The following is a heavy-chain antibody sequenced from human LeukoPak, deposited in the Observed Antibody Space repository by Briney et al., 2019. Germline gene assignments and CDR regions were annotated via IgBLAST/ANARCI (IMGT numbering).Heavy chain of an antibody. CDR1: GFTFSSYA. CDR3: ARGSLHYGDYGIDY. J-gene: IGHJ4*02. Sequence: GGSLRLSCAASGFTFSSYAMYWVRQAPGKGLEWVAVISYDGSNKYYADSVKGRFTISRDNSKNTLYLQMNSLRAEDTAVYYCARGSLHYGDYGIDYWGQGTLVTVSS. D-gene: IGHD4-17*01. V-gene: IGHV3-30-3*01. CDR2: ISYDGSNK.